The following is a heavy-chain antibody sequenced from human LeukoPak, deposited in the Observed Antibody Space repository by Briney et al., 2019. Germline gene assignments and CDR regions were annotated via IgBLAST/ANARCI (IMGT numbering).Heavy chain of an antibody. Sequence: GGSLRLSCVASGSTFSSYWMNWVRQAPGKGLEWVANIHPDTTQKYYVESVRGRFTISRDNAKNSLFLQMNSLGADDTAVYYCAREDGTFDPWGPGTLVTVSS. J-gene: IGHJ5*02. CDR1: GSTFSSYW. CDR2: IHPDTTQK. CDR3: AREDGTFDP. D-gene: IGHD5-24*01. V-gene: IGHV3-7*05.